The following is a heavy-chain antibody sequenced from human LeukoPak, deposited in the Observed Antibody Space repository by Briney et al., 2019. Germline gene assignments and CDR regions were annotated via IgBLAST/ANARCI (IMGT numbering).Heavy chain of an antibody. Sequence: ASVKVSCKTSGYTFTRNDINWVRQATGQGLEWMGWMNPNSGNSGYAQKFQGRVTITRDNSISTAYMELNSLTSEDTAVYYCARAISDSTGYYAYYFDSWGQGTLVTVSS. CDR1: GYTFTRND. CDR2: MNPNSGNS. CDR3: ARAISDSTGYYAYYFDS. D-gene: IGHD3-22*01. J-gene: IGHJ4*02. V-gene: IGHV1-8*03.